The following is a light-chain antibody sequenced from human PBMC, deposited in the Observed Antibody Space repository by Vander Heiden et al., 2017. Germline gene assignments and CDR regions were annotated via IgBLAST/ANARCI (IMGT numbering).Light chain of an antibody. CDR3: QQYYSAPYT. V-gene: IGKV4-1*01. J-gene: IGKJ2*01. CDR1: QNLLYTSNNKNY. Sequence: DTVVSQSPDSLTVSLGGRATINCKSSQNLLYTSNNKNYLAWYRQKAGQPPELLIYGASTRNSGVPDRFSGSGSGTEFTLTINNLQAEDVAVYYCQQYYSAPYTFGRGTRVDIK. CDR2: GAS.